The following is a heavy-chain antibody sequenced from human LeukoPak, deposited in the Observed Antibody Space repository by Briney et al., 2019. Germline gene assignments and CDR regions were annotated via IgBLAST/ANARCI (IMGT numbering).Heavy chain of an antibody. D-gene: IGHD3-22*01. CDR2: INHSGST. V-gene: IGHV4-34*01. CDR1: GGSFSGYY. J-gene: IGHJ5*02. CDR3: ARDKGSSGYPNWFDP. Sequence: PSETLSLTCAVYGGSFSGYYWSWIRQPPGKGLEWIGEINHSGSTNYNPSLKSRVTISVDTSKNQFSLKLSSVTAADTAVYYCARDKGSSGYPNWFDPWGQGTLVTVSS.